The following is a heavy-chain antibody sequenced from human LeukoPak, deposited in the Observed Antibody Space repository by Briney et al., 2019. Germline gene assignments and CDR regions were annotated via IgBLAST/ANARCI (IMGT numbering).Heavy chain of an antibody. CDR2: IYHSGST. Sequence: SETLSLTCAVSGYSISSGYYWGWSRPPPGKVLEWIGSIYHSGSTYYNPSLKSRITISVDTSKNQFSLKLSSVTAADTAVYYCARILRTTRTPFDYWGQGTLVTVSS. CDR3: ARILRTTRTPFDY. V-gene: IGHV4-38-2*01. D-gene: IGHD1-1*01. J-gene: IGHJ4*02. CDR1: GYSISSGYY.